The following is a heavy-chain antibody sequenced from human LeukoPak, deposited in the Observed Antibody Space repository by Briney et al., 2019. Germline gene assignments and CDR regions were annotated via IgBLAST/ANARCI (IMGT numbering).Heavy chain of an antibody. CDR1: GGSISNYY. D-gene: IGHD5-18*01. Sequence: SETLSLTCTVSGGSISNYYWSWIRQPPGKGLEWIGYIYYNGNTNHNPSLKSRVTISVDTSKNQFSLKLSSVTAADTAMYYCARYSAMVSSLWFVPWGQGSLVTVSS. J-gene: IGHJ5*02. V-gene: IGHV4-59*08. CDR2: IYYNGNT. CDR3: ARYSAMVSSLWFVP.